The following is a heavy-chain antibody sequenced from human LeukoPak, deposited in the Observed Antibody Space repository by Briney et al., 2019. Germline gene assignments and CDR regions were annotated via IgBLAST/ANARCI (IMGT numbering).Heavy chain of an antibody. CDR3: AKLVVVIPDAFDI. CDR1: GFTFSIYS. CDR2: ISGSGGST. J-gene: IGHJ3*02. V-gene: IGHV3-23*01. D-gene: IGHD2-21*01. Sequence: GGSLRLSWAASGFTFSIYSMSWVRQAPGKGLEWVSAISGSGGSTYYADSVKGRFTISRDNSKNTLYLQMNSLRAEDTAVYYCAKLVVVIPDAFDIWGQGTMVTVSS.